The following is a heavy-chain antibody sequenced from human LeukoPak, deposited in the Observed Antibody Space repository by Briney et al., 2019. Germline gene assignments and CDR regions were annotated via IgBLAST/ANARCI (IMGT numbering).Heavy chain of an antibody. V-gene: IGHV3-23*01. CDR1: GFTFSRDW. CDR2: VRGSDAGT. J-gene: IGHJ4*02. CDR3: AKNRGGSYYSGSDY. D-gene: IGHD1-26*01. Sequence: GGSLRLSCAASGFTFSRDWMHWVRQAPGKGLVWVSAVRGSDAGTSYADSVKGRFTISRDNSKNTLYLQMNSLRAEDTAVYYCAKNRGGSYYSGSDYWGQGTLVTVSS.